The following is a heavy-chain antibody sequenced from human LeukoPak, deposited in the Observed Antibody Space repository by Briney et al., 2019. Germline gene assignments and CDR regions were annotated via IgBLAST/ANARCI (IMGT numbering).Heavy chain of an antibody. CDR2: INPSGGST. CDR1: GYTFTSYY. J-gene: IGHJ6*03. CDR3: ASESYDILTGYYYYMDV. D-gene: IGHD3-9*01. Sequence: ASVKVSCKASGYTFTSYYMHWVRQAPGQGLEWMGIINPSGGSTSYAQKFQGRVTMTRDTSTSTVYMELSSLRSEDTAVYYCASESYDILTGYYYYMDVWGKGTTVTISS. V-gene: IGHV1-46*01.